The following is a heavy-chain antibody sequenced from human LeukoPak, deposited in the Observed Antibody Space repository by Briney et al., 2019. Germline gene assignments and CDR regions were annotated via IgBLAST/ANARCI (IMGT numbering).Heavy chain of an antibody. Sequence: ETLSLTCTVSGGSISSYYWSWIRQPPGKGLEWVANIDQDGSESYYVDSVEGRFTISRDNSKNTLYLQMNSLRAEDTAVYYCARADTIFGVVGAFDIWGQGTMVTVSS. J-gene: IGHJ3*02. CDR1: GGSISSYY. CDR2: IDQDGSES. CDR3: ARADTIFGVVGAFDI. D-gene: IGHD3-3*01. V-gene: IGHV3-7*03.